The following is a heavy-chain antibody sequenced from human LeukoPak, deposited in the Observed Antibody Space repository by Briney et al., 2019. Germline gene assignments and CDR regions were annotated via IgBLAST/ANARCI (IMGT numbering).Heavy chain of an antibody. CDR1: GGSFSGYY. D-gene: IGHD2-15*01. V-gene: IGHV4-34*01. Sequence: SSETLSLTCAVYGGSFSGYYWSWIRQPPGKGLEWIGEINHSGSTNYNPSLKSRVTISVDTSKNQFSLKLSSVTAADTAVYYCARGPYCSGGSCGTYGMDVWGQGTTVTVSS. CDR3: ARGPYCSGGSCGTYGMDV. CDR2: INHSGST. J-gene: IGHJ6*02.